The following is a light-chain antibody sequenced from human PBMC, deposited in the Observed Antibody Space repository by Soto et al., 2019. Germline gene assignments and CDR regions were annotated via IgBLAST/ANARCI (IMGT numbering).Light chain of an antibody. CDR2: AAS. V-gene: IGKV1-39*01. CDR3: QESHSTPPGS. CDR1: QSIRSY. Sequence: QKTETPSCMSTSLSARFTITLRASQSIRSYLNWYQQKPGKAPKLLIYAASSLQSGFPSRFSGSGSGTDFTLTISSLHPEDFATYPCQESHSTPPGSVGQGTRLEIK. J-gene: IGKJ5*01.